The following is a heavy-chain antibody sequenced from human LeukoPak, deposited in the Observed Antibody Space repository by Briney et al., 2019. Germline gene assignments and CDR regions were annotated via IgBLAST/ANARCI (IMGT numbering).Heavy chain of an antibody. CDR2: IYSGGST. Sequence: GGSLRLSCAASGFTVSSNYMSWVRRAPGKGLEWVSVIYSGGSTYYADSVKGRFTISRDNSKNTLYLQMNSLRAEDTAVYYCARDIRHDSSGYWYFDNWGQGTLVTVSS. D-gene: IGHD3-22*01. J-gene: IGHJ4*02. V-gene: IGHV3-53*01. CDR1: GFTVSSNY. CDR3: ARDIRHDSSGYWYFDN.